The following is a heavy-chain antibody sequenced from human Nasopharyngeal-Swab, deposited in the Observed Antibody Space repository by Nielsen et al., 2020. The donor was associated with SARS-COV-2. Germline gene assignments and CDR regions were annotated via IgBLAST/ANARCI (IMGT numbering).Heavy chain of an antibody. J-gene: IGHJ4*02. V-gene: IGHV3-33*01. CDR3: ARDPLYYDILTGYYSRYYFDY. Sequence: GESLKISCAASGFTFSNYAMHWVRQAPGKGLEWVAVIWYDGSNKHYADSVKGRFTISRDNSKNTLYVQMNSLRAEDTAVYYCARDPLYYDILTGYYSRYYFDYWGQGTLVTVSS. CDR1: GFTFSNYA. D-gene: IGHD3-9*01. CDR2: IWYDGSNK.